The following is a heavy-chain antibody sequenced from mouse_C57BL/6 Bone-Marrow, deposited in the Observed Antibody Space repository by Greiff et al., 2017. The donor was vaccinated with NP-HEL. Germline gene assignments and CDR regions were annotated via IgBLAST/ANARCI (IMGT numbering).Heavy chain of an antibody. D-gene: IGHD2-5*01. Sequence: QVQLQQPGAELVMPGASVKLSCKASGYTFTSYWMHWVKQRPGQGLEWIGELDPSDSYTNYNQKFKGKSTLTVDKSSSTAYMQLSSLTSEDSAVYYCARDYSNSYYYAMDYWGQGTSVTVSS. V-gene: IGHV1-69*01. CDR1: GYTFTSYW. CDR2: LDPSDSYT. CDR3: ARDYSNSYYYAMDY. J-gene: IGHJ4*01.